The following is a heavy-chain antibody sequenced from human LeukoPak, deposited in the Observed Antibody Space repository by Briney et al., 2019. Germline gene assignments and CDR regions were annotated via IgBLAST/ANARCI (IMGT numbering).Heavy chain of an antibody. CDR3: ARDFSSSIFDH. CDR1: GYTFTRYA. CDR2: ISAYNGNT. Sequence: ASVKVSCKASGYTFTRYAISWVRQAPGQGLEWMGWISAYNGNTNYAQKLQGRVTMTTDTSTSTAYMELRGLRSDDTAVYYCARDFSSSIFDHWGQGTLVTVSS. D-gene: IGHD6-13*01. V-gene: IGHV1-18*01. J-gene: IGHJ4*02.